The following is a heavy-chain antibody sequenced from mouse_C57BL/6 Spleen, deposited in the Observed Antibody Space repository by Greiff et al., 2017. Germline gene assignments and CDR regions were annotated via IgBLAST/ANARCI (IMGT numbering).Heavy chain of an antibody. D-gene: IGHD2-3*01. CDR1: GFTFTDYY. CDR2: IRNKANGYTT. CDR3: VKAVGLLLSDYAMDY. V-gene: IGHV7-4*01. Sequence: EVQRVESGGGLVQPGASLRLSCAASGFTFTDYYMSWVRQPPGKAPEWLALIRNKANGYTTEYTASVKGRFTISRDNSQNILYLQMNTLRAEDSATYYCVKAVGLLLSDYAMDYWGQGTSVTVSS. J-gene: IGHJ4*01.